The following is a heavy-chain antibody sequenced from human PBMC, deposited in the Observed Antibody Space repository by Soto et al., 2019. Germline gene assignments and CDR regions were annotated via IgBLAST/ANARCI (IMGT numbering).Heavy chain of an antibody. J-gene: IGHJ4*02. D-gene: IGHD5-18*01. CDR2: INPNSGGT. V-gene: IGHV1-2*02. Sequence: ASMRVSCNASGYTFTGYYMHWVRQAPGQGLEWMGWINPNSGGTNYAQKFQGSVAMTRDTSISTAYMELSRLRSDDTAVYYCARDDSWIQLWHAFDYWGQGTLVTVSS. CDR3: ARDDSWIQLWHAFDY. CDR1: GYTFTGYY.